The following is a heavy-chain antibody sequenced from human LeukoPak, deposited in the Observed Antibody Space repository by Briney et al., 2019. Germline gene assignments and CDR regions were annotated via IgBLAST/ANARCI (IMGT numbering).Heavy chain of an antibody. CDR1: GFTFSSYA. CDR3: AKVGGIVVVPAAMFYFDY. J-gene: IGHJ4*02. CDR2: ISGSGGST. Sequence: GGSLRLSCAASGFTFSSYAMSWVRQAPGKGLEWVSAISGSGGSTYYADSGKGRFTISRDNSKNTLYLQMNSLRAEDTAVYYCAKVGGIVVVPAAMFYFDYWGQGTLVTVSS. V-gene: IGHV3-23*01. D-gene: IGHD2-2*01.